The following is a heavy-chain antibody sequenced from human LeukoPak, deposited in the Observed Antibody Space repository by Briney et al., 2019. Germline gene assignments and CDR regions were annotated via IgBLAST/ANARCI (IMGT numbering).Heavy chain of an antibody. J-gene: IGHJ4*02. V-gene: IGHV3-23*01. Sequence: GGSLRLSCAASGFTFSSYAMSWVRQAPEKGLEWVSAISGSGGSTYYADSVKGRFTISRDNSKNTLYLQMNRLRAEDTAVYYCAKGDWGLVSMFEYWGQGTLVTVSS. CDR1: GFTFSSYA. CDR2: ISGSGGST. D-gene: IGHD3-10*02. CDR3: AKGDWGLVSMFEY.